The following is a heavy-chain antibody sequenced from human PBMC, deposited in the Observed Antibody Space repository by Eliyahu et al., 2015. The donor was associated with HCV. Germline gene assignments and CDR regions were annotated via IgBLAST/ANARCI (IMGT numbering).Heavy chain of an antibody. D-gene: IGHD2-2*02. CDR2: IYYSGST. Sequence: QLQLQESGPGLVKPSETLSLTCTVSGGSISSSSYYXGXIRQPPGKGLEGIGGIYYSGSTDXNPSLKSRVTISVDTSKNQFSLKLSSVTAADTAVYYCARHLGGEDIVVVPAAIGWGYYYYGMDVWGQGTTVTVSS. CDR1: GGSISSSSYY. J-gene: IGHJ6*02. V-gene: IGHV4-39*01. CDR3: ARHLGGEDIVVVPAAIGWGYYYYGMDV.